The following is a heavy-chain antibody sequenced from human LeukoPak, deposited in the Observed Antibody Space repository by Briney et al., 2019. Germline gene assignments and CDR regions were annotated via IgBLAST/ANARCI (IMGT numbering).Heavy chain of an antibody. V-gene: IGHV3-66*02. CDR2: IFGGGTT. J-gene: IGHJ4*02. Sequence: GGSLRLSCAASGFTVSSNYMSWVRQAPGKGLEWVSVIFGGGTTYYADSVKGRFTISRDNSKNTLYLQMNSLRGEDTDVYYCARASGPTSHLLDYWGQGTRVTVSS. CDR1: GFTVSSNY. CDR3: ARASGPTSHLLDY. D-gene: IGHD3-10*01.